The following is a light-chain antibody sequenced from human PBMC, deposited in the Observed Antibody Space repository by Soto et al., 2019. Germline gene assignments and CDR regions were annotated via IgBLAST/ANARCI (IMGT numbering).Light chain of an antibody. J-gene: IGKJ5*01. CDR2: GVS. V-gene: IGKV3-20*01. Sequence: EIVLTHSPGTLSLSPGERATLSCRASQIVSGSYLAWYQQKPGQAPRLLIYGVSNRATAISDRFSGSGSGTDFTLTISRLEPEDFAVYYCHQFGSSPITFGQGTRLEIK. CDR1: QIVSGSY. CDR3: HQFGSSPIT.